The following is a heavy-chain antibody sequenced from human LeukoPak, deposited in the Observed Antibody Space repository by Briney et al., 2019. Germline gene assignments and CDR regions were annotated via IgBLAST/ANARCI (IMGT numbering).Heavy chain of an antibody. CDR3: ARSTGGDPYYYDSSGYLDAFDI. CDR2: IKEDGSEK. V-gene: IGHV3-7*03. CDR1: GGSFSGYY. D-gene: IGHD3-22*01. Sequence: PSETLSLTCAVYGGSFSGYYWSWIRQAPGKGLEWVANIKEDGSEKNYVDSAKGRFTISRDNAKNSLYLQMNNLRAEDTAVYYCARSTGGDPYYYDSSGYLDAFDIWGQGTMVTVSS. J-gene: IGHJ3*02.